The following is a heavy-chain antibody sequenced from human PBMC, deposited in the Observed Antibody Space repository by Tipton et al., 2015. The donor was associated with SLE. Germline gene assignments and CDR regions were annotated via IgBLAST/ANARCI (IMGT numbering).Heavy chain of an antibody. D-gene: IGHD3-10*01. Sequence: SLRLSCAASGFTVSSNYMSWVRQAPGKGLEWVSVIYSGGSTYYADSVKGRFTISRDNSKNTLYLQMNSLGAEDTAVYYCARPLWFRESNYYYYGMDVWGQGITVTVSS. J-gene: IGHJ6*02. CDR3: ARPLWFRESNYYYYGMDV. CDR1: GFTVSSNY. CDR2: IYSGGST. V-gene: IGHV3-66*02.